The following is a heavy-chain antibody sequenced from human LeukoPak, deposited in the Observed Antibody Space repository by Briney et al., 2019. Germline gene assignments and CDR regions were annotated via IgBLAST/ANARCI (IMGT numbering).Heavy chain of an antibody. J-gene: IGHJ3*02. CDR1: GGSISSHY. CDR2: IYYSGST. V-gene: IGHV4-59*11. CDR3: ARDIDAFDI. Sequence: PSETLSLTCTVSGGSISSHYWSWIRQPPGKGLEWIGYIYYSGSTNYNPSLKSRVTISVNTSKNRFSLKLSSVTAADTAVYYCARDIDAFDIWGQGTMVTVSS.